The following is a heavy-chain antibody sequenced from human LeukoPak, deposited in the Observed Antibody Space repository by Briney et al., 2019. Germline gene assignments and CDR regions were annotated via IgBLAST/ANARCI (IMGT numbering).Heavy chain of an antibody. V-gene: IGHV1-8*01. Sequence: GASVKVSCKASGYTFTSYDINWVRQATGQGLEWMGWMNPNSGNTGYAQKFQGRVTMTRNTSISTAYMELCSLRSEDTAVYYCARGSRVSTIFRTYWGQGTLVTVSS. D-gene: IGHD3-9*01. CDR2: MNPNSGNT. CDR3: ARGSRVSTIFRTY. J-gene: IGHJ4*02. CDR1: GYTFTSYD.